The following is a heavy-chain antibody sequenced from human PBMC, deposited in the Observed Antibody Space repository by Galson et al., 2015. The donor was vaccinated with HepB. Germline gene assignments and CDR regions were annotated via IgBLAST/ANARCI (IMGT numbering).Heavy chain of an antibody. J-gene: IGHJ6*03. D-gene: IGHD6-19*01. CDR1: GFTFSNFI. CDR3: ARSSNYYYDYMDV. Sequence: LRLSCAASGFTFSNFIMHWVRQAPGKGLEWVAGISYDGSGKNYADSVKGRFTISRDNSKNTLYLQMNSLRAEDTAVYYCARSSNYYYDYMDVWGKGTTVTVSS. CDR2: ISYDGSGK. V-gene: IGHV3-30-3*01.